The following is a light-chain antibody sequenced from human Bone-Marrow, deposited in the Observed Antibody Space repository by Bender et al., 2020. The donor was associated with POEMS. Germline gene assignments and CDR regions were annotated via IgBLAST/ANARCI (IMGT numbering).Light chain of an antibody. CDR3: CSYAGSTTVL. V-gene: IGLV2-23*02. J-gene: IGLJ2*01. CDR2: EVT. Sequence: QSALTQPASVSGSPGQSITISCSGTSSDIGGYNYVSCYQQHPGKAPKLMIYEVTKRPSGVSSRFSGSKSGNTASLTISGLQAEDEADYHCCSYAGSTTVLFGGGTKLTVL. CDR1: SSDIGGYNY.